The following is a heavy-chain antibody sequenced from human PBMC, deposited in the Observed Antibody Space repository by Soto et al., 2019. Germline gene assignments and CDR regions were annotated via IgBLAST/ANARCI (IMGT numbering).Heavy chain of an antibody. CDR2: INPNSGGT. CDR3: ARGRVDKLIVLRYLDWLPFKGNYFDC. V-gene: IGHV1-2*04. CDR1: GYTFTGYY. Sequence: AAVKVSCKSSGYTFTGYYMHWVRQAPGQGLEWMGWINPNSGGTNYAQKFQGWVTMTRDTSISTAYMELSRLRSDDTAVYYCARGRVDKLIVLRYLDWLPFKGNYFDCWGQGTLVTIS. J-gene: IGHJ4*02. D-gene: IGHD3-9*01.